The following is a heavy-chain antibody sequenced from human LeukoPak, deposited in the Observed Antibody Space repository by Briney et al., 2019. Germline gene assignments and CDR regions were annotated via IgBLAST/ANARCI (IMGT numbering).Heavy chain of an antibody. D-gene: IGHD3-10*01. V-gene: IGHV4-38-2*02. Sequence: SETLSLTCSVSGYSTSSGYYWGWIRQPPGEGLEWIGNIYHDGNTYYNPSLKSRVTISVDTSKNQFSLKLSSVPAADTALDYCARRYYYGSGSRHFDYWGQGTLVTVSS. CDR2: IYHDGNT. J-gene: IGHJ4*02. CDR1: GYSTSSGYY. CDR3: ARRYYYGSGSRHFDY.